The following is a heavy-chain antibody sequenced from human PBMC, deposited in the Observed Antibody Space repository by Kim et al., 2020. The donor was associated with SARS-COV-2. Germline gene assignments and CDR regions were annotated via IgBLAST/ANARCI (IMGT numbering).Heavy chain of an antibody. D-gene: IGHD3-22*01. V-gene: IGHV1-18*01. Sequence: ASVKVSCKASGYTFTSYGISWVRQAPGQGLEWMGWISAYNGNTNYAQKLQGRVTMTTDTSTSTAYMELRSLRSDDTAVYYCARGISGYRREGDAFDIWGQGTMVTVSS. J-gene: IGHJ3*02. CDR2: ISAYNGNT. CDR1: GYTFTSYG. CDR3: ARGISGYRREGDAFDI.